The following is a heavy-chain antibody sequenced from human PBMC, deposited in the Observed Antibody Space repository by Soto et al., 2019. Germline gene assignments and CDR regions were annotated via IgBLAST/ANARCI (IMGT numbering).Heavy chain of an antibody. D-gene: IGHD6-19*01. CDR1: GGSISSYY. V-gene: IGHV4-59*01. Sequence: SETLSLTCTVSGGSISSYYWSWIRQPPGKGLEWIGYIYYSGSTNYNPSLKSRVTISVDTSKNQFSLKLSSVTAADTAVYYCARVRLAVANYYFDYWGQGTLVTVSS. CDR3: ARVRLAVANYYFDY. CDR2: IYYSGST. J-gene: IGHJ4*02.